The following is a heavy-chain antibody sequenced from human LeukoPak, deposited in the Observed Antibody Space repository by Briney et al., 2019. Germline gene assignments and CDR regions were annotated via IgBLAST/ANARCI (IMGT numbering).Heavy chain of an antibody. CDR3: ARDYDFWSGYRAYYYYGMDV. CDR1: GGSFSGYY. D-gene: IGHD3-3*01. J-gene: IGHJ6*02. V-gene: IGHV4-34*01. CDR2: INHSGST. Sequence: SETLSLTCAVYGGSFSGYYWSWIRQPPGKGLEWIGEINHSGSTNYNPSLKSRVTISVDTSKSQFSLKLSSVTAADTAVYYCARDYDFWSGYRAYYYYGMDVWGQGTTVTVSS.